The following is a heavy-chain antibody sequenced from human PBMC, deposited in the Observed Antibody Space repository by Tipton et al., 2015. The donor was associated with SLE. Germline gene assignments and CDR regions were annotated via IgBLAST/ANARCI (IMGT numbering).Heavy chain of an antibody. CDR3: VKEESIHYCSGGSCFDY. V-gene: IGHV3-21*01. CDR2: ISSSSSYI. Sequence: GSLRLSCAASGFTFSSYSMNWVRQAPGKGLEWVSSISSSSSYIYYADSVKGRFTISRDNAKNSLYLQMSSLRAEDTAVYYCVKEESIHYCSGGSCFDYWGQGTLVTVSS. D-gene: IGHD2-15*01. J-gene: IGHJ4*02. CDR1: GFTFSSYS.